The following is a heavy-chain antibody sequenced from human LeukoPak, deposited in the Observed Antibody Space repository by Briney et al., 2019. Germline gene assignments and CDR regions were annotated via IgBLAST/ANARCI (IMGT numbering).Heavy chain of an antibody. J-gene: IGHJ4*02. Sequence: PGGSLRLSCAASGLTVSSSYMSWVRQAPGKGLEYVSGINDNGGRTHYGDSVKGRFSISRDNSKNTLHLQMSTLRAEDTALYYCVKDVGGSYAFDYWGQGILVTVAS. CDR1: GLTVSSSY. V-gene: IGHV3-64D*09. CDR3: VKDVGGSYAFDY. CDR2: INDNGGRT. D-gene: IGHD1-26*01.